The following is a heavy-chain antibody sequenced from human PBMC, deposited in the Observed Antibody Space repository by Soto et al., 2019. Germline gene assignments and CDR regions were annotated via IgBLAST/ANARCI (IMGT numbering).Heavy chain of an antibody. V-gene: IGHV1-18*01. J-gene: IGHJ6*02. CDR1: GYTFTSYG. Sequence: QVQLVQSGAEVKKPGASVKVSCKASGYTFTSYGISWVRQAPGQGLEWMGWISAYNGNTNYAQKLQGRVTMTTDTSTSTAYMELRSLRSDDTAVYYCARGYRTDTAMARNYYYYGIDVWGQGTTVTVSS. D-gene: IGHD5-18*01. CDR3: ARGYRTDTAMARNYYYYGIDV. CDR2: ISAYNGNT.